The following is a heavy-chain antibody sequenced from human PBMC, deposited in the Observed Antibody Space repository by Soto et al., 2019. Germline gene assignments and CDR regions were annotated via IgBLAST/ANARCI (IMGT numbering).Heavy chain of an antibody. V-gene: IGHV3-64D*06. CDR2: ISSNGGST. CDR3: VKVLITMVRGVMGGPFDY. J-gene: IGHJ4*02. Sequence: GSLRLSCSASGFTFSSYAMHWVRQAPGKGLEYVSVISSNGGSTYYADSMKGRFTISRDNSKNTLYLQMSSLRAEDTAVYYCVKVLITMVRGVMGGPFDYWGQGTLVTVSS. CDR1: GFTFSSYA. D-gene: IGHD3-10*01.